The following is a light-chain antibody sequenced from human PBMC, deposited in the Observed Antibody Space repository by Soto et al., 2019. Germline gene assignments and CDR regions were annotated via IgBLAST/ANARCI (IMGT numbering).Light chain of an antibody. CDR3: QQYNNWPRT. CDR2: DAS. CDR1: QSVSSN. Sequence: IVMTQSPATLSVYPGERATLSCRPSQSVSSNLAWYKQKPGQAPRLHIYDASTRATGISARFSGSGSGTEFTLTISSLQSEDFAIYYCQQYNNWPRTFGQGTKWIS. V-gene: IGKV3-15*01. J-gene: IGKJ1*01.